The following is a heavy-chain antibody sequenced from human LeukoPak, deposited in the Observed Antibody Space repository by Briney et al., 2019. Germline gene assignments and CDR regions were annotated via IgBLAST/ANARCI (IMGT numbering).Heavy chain of an antibody. CDR2: IHYSVTP. D-gene: IGHD3-22*01. Sequence: PSETLSLTCTVSGDSISSHYWSWIRQPPGKGLEWIGYIHYSVTPNYNPSLKSRVAISVDTSKNQFSLKLTSVTAADTAVYYCARLHNDTSGLHYYFVYWGQGTLVTLSS. CDR3: ARLHNDTSGLHYYFVY. CDR1: GDSISSHY. V-gene: IGHV4-59*08. J-gene: IGHJ4*02.